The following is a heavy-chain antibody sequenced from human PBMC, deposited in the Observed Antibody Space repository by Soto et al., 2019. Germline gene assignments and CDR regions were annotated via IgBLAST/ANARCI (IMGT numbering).Heavy chain of an antibody. CDR1: GGSLTSNKW. Sequence: SETLSLTLGASGGSLTSNKWWTWVRQPPGQGLEWIGEIYLTGSNNYNPSLKIRVTISLEKSENQFSLKVTSLTAADTDVYYCASRDPGNSVDYWGQGTLVTVSS. V-gene: IGHV4-4*02. CDR2: IYLTGSN. J-gene: IGHJ4*02. CDR3: ASRDPGNSVDY. D-gene: IGHD5-12*01.